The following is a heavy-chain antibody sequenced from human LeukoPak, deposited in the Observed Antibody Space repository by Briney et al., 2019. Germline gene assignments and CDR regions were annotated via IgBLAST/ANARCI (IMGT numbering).Heavy chain of an antibody. D-gene: IGHD3-22*01. V-gene: IGHV3-30*02. CDR2: IRYDGSNK. CDR3: AKTPRSGYYLHH. J-gene: IGHJ1*01. CDR1: GFTFSSYG. Sequence: GGSLRLSCAASGFTFSSYGMHWVRQAPGKGLEWVAFIRYDGSNKYYADSVKGRFTISRDNSKNTLYLQMNSLRAEETAVYYCAKTPRSGYYLHHWGQGTLVTVSS.